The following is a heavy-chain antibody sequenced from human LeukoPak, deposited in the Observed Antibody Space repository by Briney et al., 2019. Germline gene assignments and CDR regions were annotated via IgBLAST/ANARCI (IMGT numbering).Heavy chain of an antibody. J-gene: IGHJ1*01. Sequence: GGSLRLSCAASGFTFSTYWMSWVRQAPGKGLEWVANIKQDGNEKYYVDSVKGRFTISRDNAKNSLYLQMNSLRAEDTAVYYCARDSTTGSSGWYGYFQHWGQGTLVTVSS. D-gene: IGHD6-19*01. CDR2: IKQDGNEK. CDR3: ARDSTTGSSGWYGYFQH. CDR1: GFTFSTYW. V-gene: IGHV3-7*01.